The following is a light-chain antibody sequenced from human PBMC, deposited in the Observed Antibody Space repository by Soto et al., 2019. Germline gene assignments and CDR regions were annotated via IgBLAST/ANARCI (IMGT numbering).Light chain of an antibody. V-gene: IGLV3-1*01. CDR3: QAWDSDTGV. CDR1: KLRNKY. J-gene: IGLJ2*01. Sequence: SYELTQSPSVSVSPGQTASITCSGDKLRNKYISWYQHKPGQSPVLVIHQDNKRPSWIPERFSGSNSGNTATLTISGTQTMDEADYYCQAWDSDTGVFGGGTKLTVL. CDR2: QDN.